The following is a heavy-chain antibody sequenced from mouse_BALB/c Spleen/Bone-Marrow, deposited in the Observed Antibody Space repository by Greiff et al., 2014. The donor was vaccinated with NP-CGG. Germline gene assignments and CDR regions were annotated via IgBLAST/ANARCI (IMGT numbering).Heavy chain of an antibody. Sequence: EVKLVESGGGLVQPGGSLRLSCATSGFTFTDYYMNWVRQPPGKALEWLGFIRNKANGYTTEYSASVKGRFTISRDNSQNILYLQMNTLRAEDSATYYCARDNGRVFFDYWGQGTTPTVSS. J-gene: IGHJ2*01. V-gene: IGHV7-3*02. CDR2: IRNKANGYTT. CDR3: ARDNGRVFFDY. CDR1: GFTFTDYY.